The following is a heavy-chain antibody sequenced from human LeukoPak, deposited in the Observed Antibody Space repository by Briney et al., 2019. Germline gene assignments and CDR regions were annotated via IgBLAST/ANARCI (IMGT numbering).Heavy chain of an antibody. Sequence: PSETLSLTCSGSGGSISSNSFYWDWIRQPPGKGLEWIGSIYYSGSTFYSSSLESRVSLSVDMSKNQFSLKLTSVTAADTAVYYCARQGADYFYYYVDVWGEGTTVAVSS. D-gene: IGHD3-16*01. J-gene: IGHJ6*03. CDR3: ARQGADYFYYYVDV. CDR2: IYYSGST. CDR1: GGSISSNSFY. V-gene: IGHV4-39*01.